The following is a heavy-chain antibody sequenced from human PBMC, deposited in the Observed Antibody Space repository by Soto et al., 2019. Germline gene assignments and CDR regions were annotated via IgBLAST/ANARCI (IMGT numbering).Heavy chain of an antibody. Sequence: EVQLVESGGGLVQPGGSLRLSCAASGFTFSNYWMHWVRQAPGKGLVWVSRINSDGSSTSYADSVKGRFTISRDNAKNTLSLRMNSLRVGDTAVYYCARGGVGRYCSSSSCYTWVFASWGQGTLVTVSS. CDR3: ARGGVGRYCSSSSCYTWVFAS. V-gene: IGHV3-74*01. CDR1: GFTFSNYW. CDR2: INSDGSST. J-gene: IGHJ4*02. D-gene: IGHD2-2*02.